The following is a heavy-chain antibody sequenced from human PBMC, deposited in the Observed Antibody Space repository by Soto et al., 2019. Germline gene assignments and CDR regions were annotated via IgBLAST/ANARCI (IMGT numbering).Heavy chain of an antibody. CDR1: GFTFSSYG. Sequence: QVQLVESGGGVVQPGRSLRLSCAASGFTFSSYGMHWVRQAPGKGLEWVAVISYDGSNKYYADSVKGRFTISRDNSKNTLYLQMNSLRAEDTALYYCAKAGPYGLRNWFDPLGQVNLVTVYS. J-gene: IGHJ5*02. CDR2: ISYDGSNK. V-gene: IGHV3-30*18. CDR3: AKAGPYGLRNWFDP. D-gene: IGHD3-10*01.